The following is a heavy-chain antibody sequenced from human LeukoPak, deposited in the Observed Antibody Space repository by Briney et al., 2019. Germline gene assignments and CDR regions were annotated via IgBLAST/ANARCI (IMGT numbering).Heavy chain of an antibody. V-gene: IGHV3-23*01. CDR1: GFTFSSYA. J-gene: IGHJ6*02. CDR2: ISGSGGST. CDR3: AKLGYSSSWYANDGMDV. D-gene: IGHD6-13*01. Sequence: GGSLRLSCAASGFTFSSYAMSWVRQAPGKGLEWVSAISGSGGSTYYADSVKGRFTISRDNSKNTLYLQMNSLRAEDTAVYYCAKLGYSSSWYANDGMDVWGQGTTVTVSS.